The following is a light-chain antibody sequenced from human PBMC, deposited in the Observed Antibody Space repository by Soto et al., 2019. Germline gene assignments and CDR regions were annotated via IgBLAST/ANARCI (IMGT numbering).Light chain of an antibody. J-gene: IGKJ4*01. CDR1: QSVSSY. CDR2: DAS. Sequence: ETVLTQAPASLSLSPGERPSLSCRASQSVSSYLAWYQQKPGQTPRLLIYDASNRATGITARFSGSGSGTDFTLTISSLEPEDFAVYYCQQRSDWPLTFGGGTKVDIK. V-gene: IGKV3-11*01. CDR3: QQRSDWPLT.